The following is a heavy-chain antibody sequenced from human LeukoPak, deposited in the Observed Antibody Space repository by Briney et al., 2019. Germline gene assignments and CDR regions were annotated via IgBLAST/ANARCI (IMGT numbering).Heavy chain of an antibody. V-gene: IGHV1-69*13. Sequence: ASVNVSCKASGGTFNSYAITWVRQAPGQGLEWLGGIIPIFGTTNYAQKFQGRVTITADESTNTAYMELSSLRSEDTDVYYCAKHRAPIAAAGHPSLAYWGQGTLVTVSS. J-gene: IGHJ4*02. D-gene: IGHD6-13*01. CDR3: AKHRAPIAAAGHPSLAY. CDR2: IIPIFGTT. CDR1: GGTFNSYA.